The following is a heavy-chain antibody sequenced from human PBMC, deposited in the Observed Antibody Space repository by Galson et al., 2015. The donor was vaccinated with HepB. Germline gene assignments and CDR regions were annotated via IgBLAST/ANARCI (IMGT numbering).Heavy chain of an antibody. D-gene: IGHD2-2*03. CDR1: GGIFSSYA. V-gene: IGHV1-69*04. Sequence: SVKVSCKASGGIFSSYAISWVRQAPGQGLEWMGRIIPILGIANYAQKFQGRVTITADKSTSTAYMELSSLRSEDTAVYYCARVGGYCSSTSCRDYWGQGTLVTVSS. CDR2: IIPILGIA. CDR3: ARVGGYCSSTSCRDY. J-gene: IGHJ4*02.